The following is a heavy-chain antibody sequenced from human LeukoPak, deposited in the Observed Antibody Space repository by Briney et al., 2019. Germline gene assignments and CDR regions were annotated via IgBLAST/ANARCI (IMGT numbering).Heavy chain of an antibody. V-gene: IGHV3-48*02. D-gene: IGHD3-10*01. CDR2: ISRSSTTI. J-gene: IGHJ4*02. CDR3: ARDHDMVRGVPLDY. CDR1: GFTFSHYN. Sequence: QPGGSLRLSCAASGFTFSHYNMNWVRQAPGKGLEWVSYISRSSTTIYYADSVKGRFTISRDGAKNSLYLQMNSLRDEDTAVYYCARDHDMVRGVPLDYWGQGTLVTVSS.